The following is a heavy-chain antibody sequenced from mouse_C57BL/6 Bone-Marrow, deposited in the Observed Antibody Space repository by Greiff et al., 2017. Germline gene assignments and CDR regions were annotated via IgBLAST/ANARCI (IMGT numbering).Heavy chain of an antibody. Sequence: VQRVESGPELVKPGASVKISCKASGYAFSSSWMNWVKQRPGKGLEWTGRIYPGDGDTNYNGKFKGKATLTADKSSSTAYMQLSSLTSEDSAVYFCARHYGSSPWFAYWGQGTLVTVSA. V-gene: IGHV1-82*01. D-gene: IGHD1-1*01. CDR2: IYPGDGDT. CDR3: ARHYGSSPWFAY. CDR1: GYAFSSSW. J-gene: IGHJ3*01.